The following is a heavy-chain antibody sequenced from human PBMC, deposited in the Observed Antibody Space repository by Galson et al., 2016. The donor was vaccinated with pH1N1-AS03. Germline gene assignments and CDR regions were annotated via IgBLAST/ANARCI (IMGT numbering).Heavy chain of an antibody. V-gene: IGHV5-51*03. CDR1: GFKFTTYW. J-gene: IGHJ4*02. CDR3: VRGYGHPDY. CDR2: IYPDDSET. D-gene: IGHD6-13*01. Sequence: QSGAEVKKPGEALKISCKGSGFKFTTYWIGWVRQMPGKGLEWVGIIYPDDSETRYTPSFQGQVTVSADNSINTAYLQWSSLKASDTAMYYCVRGYGHPDYWGRGTLVTVSS.